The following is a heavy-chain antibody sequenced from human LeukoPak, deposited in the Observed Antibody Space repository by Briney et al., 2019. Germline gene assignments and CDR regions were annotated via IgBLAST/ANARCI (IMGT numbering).Heavy chain of an antibody. Sequence: GASVKVSCKASGYTFTGYYMHWVRQAPGQGLEWMGWISANKGNTNYAQKLQGRVTMTTDTSTSTAYMELRSLRSDDTAVYYCARGGYYDYVWGSYPFDYWGQGTLVTVSS. J-gene: IGHJ4*02. V-gene: IGHV1-18*04. D-gene: IGHD3-16*02. CDR2: ISANKGNT. CDR3: ARGGYYDYVWGSYPFDY. CDR1: GYTFTGYY.